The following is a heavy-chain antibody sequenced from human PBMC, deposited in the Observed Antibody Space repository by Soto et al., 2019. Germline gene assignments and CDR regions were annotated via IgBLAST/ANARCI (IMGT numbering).Heavy chain of an antibody. CDR2: MYSGGNT. Sequence: QLQLQESGRGLVKPSETLSLTCTVSGGSFSSSTYYWGWIRQPPGKGLEWIGSMYSGGNTYYNPSLKSRVTVSVDTSKNHFSLKLTSVTAADTAMYYCARQPYDSTGYYYGAWGQGTLVTVSS. J-gene: IGHJ5*02. D-gene: IGHD3-22*01. V-gene: IGHV4-39*01. CDR3: ARQPYDSTGYYYGA. CDR1: GGSFSSSTYY.